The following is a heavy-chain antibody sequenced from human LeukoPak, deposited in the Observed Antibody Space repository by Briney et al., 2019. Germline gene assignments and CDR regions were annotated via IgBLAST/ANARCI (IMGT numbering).Heavy chain of an antibody. Sequence: GGSLRLSCAASGFTFSTYSMNWVRQAPGKGLEWVSSISSTSIYKYYADSLKGRFTISRDNAKDSLFLQMNSLRAEDTAIYYCAREPTTVSPPGWGQGTLVTVSS. CDR3: AREPTTVSPPG. D-gene: IGHD4-11*01. J-gene: IGHJ4*02. CDR1: GFTFSTYS. V-gene: IGHV3-21*01. CDR2: ISSTSIYK.